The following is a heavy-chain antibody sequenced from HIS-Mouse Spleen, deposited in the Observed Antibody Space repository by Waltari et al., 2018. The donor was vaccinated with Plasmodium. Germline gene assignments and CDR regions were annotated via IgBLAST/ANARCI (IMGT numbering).Heavy chain of an antibody. J-gene: IGHJ4*02. CDR3: ARAYYDFWSGYRFDY. CDR1: GGSFSGYY. CDR2: INHSGST. V-gene: IGHV4-34*01. D-gene: IGHD3-3*01. Sequence: QVQLQQWGAGLLKPSETLSLTCAVYGGSFSGYYWSWIRQPPGKGLEWIGEINHSGSTNYNPSRKSRVTISVDTSKNQFSLKLSSVTAADTAVYYCARAYYDFWSGYRFDYWGQGTLVTVSS.